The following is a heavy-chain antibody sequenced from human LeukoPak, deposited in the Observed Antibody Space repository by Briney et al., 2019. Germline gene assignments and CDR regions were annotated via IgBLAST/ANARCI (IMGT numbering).Heavy chain of an antibody. D-gene: IGHD3-9*01. V-gene: IGHV4-31*03. CDR1: GDSVTSTTYY. J-gene: IGHJ4*02. CDR2: INHSGST. CDR3: ARGDLILTGYYNFDY. Sequence: SQTLSLTCTVSGDSVTSTTYYWTWIRRHPGQGLEWIGEINHSGSTNYNPSLKSRVTISVDTSKNQFSLKLSSVTAADTAVYYCARGDLILTGYYNFDYWGQGTLVTVSS.